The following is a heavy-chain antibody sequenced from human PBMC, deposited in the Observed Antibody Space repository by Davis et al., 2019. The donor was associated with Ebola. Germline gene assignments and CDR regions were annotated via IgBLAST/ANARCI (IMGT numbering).Heavy chain of an antibody. Sequence: SVKVSCKASGGTFSSYAISWVRQAPGQGLEWMGGIIPIFGTANYAQKFQGRVTITADESTSTAYMELSSLRSEDTAVYYCVSSYCTGGVCYLSHYYYYGMDVWGQGTTVTVSS. J-gene: IGHJ6*02. CDR3: VSSYCTGGVCYLSHYYYYGMDV. CDR1: GGTFSSYA. V-gene: IGHV1-69*13. D-gene: IGHD2-8*02. CDR2: IIPIFGTA.